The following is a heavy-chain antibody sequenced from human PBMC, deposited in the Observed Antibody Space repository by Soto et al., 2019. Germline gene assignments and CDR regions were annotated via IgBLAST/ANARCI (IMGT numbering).Heavy chain of an antibody. CDR3: ASGGTIVVVSAARTSYYFDY. V-gene: IGHV4-34*01. J-gene: IGHJ4*02. CDR2: INHRGST. D-gene: IGHD2-2*01. CDR1: GGSFSYNY. Sequence: SETLSLTCAAYGGSFSYNYWNWIRQPPGKRLEWIGEINHRGSTNYNPSLKSRVTISVDTSKNQFSLKLSSVTAADTAVYYCASGGTIVVVSAARTSYYFDYWGQGTLVTVSS.